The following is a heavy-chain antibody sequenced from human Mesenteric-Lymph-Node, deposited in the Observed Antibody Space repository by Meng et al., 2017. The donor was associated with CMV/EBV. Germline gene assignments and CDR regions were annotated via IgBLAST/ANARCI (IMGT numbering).Heavy chain of an antibody. CDR2: INPGVSS. CDR3: ARGKGVSGAFDS. D-gene: IGHD1-26*01. V-gene: IGHV4-34*01. J-gene: IGHJ4*02. CDR1: GGSFNGHY. Sequence: CTVYGGSFNGHYWNWLRQSPGKGLEWIGQINPGVSSNSNPSLKSRVTMSVDTSKNQFSVNLTSVTAADTAVYYCARGKGVSGAFDSWGQGTLVTVSS.